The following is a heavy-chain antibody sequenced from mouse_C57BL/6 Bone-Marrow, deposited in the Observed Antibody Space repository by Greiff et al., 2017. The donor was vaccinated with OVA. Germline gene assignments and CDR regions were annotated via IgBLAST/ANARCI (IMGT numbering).Heavy chain of an antibody. CDR2: IYPGSGST. V-gene: IGHV1-55*01. CDR1: GYTFTSYW. CDR3: ARRQLRSLYAMDY. Sequence: QVQLQQPGVELVKPGASVKMSCKASGYTFTSYWITWVKQRPGQGLEWIGDIYPGSGSTNYNEKFKSKATLTVDTSSSTAYMQLSSLTSEDSAVYYCARRQLRSLYAMDYWGQGTSVTVSS. D-gene: IGHD3-2*02. J-gene: IGHJ4*01.